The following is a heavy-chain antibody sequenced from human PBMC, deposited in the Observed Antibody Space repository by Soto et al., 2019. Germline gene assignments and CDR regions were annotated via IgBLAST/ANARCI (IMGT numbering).Heavy chain of an antibody. Sequence: PGGSLRLSCAASGFSVSDNYMNWVRQAPGKGLEWVSVIYSGGSTYYADSLKGRFAISRDNSKNTVYLQMNSLRVEDTAVYYCAREPRAPTGTVSRYFSYYGMDVWGQGTTVTVSS. CDR3: AREPRAPTGTVSRYFSYYGMDV. CDR1: GFSVSDNY. J-gene: IGHJ6*02. D-gene: IGHD4-17*01. CDR2: IYSGGST. V-gene: IGHV3-53*01.